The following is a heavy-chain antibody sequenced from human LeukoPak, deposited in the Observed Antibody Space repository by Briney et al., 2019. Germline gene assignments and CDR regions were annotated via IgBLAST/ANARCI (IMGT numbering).Heavy chain of an antibody. CDR2: IYGSTSA. J-gene: IGHJ4*02. CDR3: ARLNFGDDY. CDR1: GFTVSSKY. D-gene: IGHD4-17*01. Sequence: GGSLRLSCAASGFTVSSKYINWVRQAPGKGLEWVSLIYGSTSADYADSVKGRFTISRDNSMNTVYLQMNSLRAEDTAIYYCARLNFGDDYWGQGTLVAVSS. V-gene: IGHV3-66*01.